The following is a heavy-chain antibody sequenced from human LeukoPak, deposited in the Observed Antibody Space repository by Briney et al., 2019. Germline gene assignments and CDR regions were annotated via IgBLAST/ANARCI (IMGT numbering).Heavy chain of an antibody. CDR2: ISGSGGST. D-gene: IGHD4-23*01. CDR1: GFTFSSYA. CDR3: AKDNGGAYYYYGMDV. J-gene: IGHJ6*02. V-gene: IGHV3-23*01. Sequence: GGSLRLPCAASGFTFSSYAMSWVRQAPGKGLEWVSAISGSGGSTYYADSVKGRFTISRDNSKNTLYLQMNSLRAEDTAVYYCAKDNGGAYYYYGMDVWGQGTTVTVSS.